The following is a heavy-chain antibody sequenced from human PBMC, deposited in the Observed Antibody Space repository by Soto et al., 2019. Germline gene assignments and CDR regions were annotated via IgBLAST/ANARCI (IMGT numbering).Heavy chain of an antibody. V-gene: IGHV3-64*01. CDR3: ARDGVLLWFGESPHLDY. CDR1: GFTFSSYA. D-gene: IGHD3-10*01. J-gene: IGHJ4*02. CDR2: ISSNGGST. Sequence: GGSLRLSCAASGFTFSSYAMHWVRQAPGKGLEYVSAISSNGGSTYYANSVKGRFTISRDNSKNTLYLQMGSLRAEDMAVYYCARDGVLLWFGESPHLDYWGQGTLVTVSS.